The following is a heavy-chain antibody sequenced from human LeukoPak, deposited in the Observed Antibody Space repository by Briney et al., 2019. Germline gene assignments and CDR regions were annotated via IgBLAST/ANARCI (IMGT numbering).Heavy chain of an antibody. Sequence: TGGSLRLSCAASGFTFSTYAMSWVRQAPGKGLEWVSTVSGSGGSTYYADSVKGRFTISRDSSKNTLYLQMNSLRAEDTAIYYCAREGVLQAFDVWGHGTMVTVSS. CDR2: VSGSGGST. V-gene: IGHV3-23*01. D-gene: IGHD4-11*01. J-gene: IGHJ3*01. CDR3: AREGVLQAFDV. CDR1: GFTFSTYA.